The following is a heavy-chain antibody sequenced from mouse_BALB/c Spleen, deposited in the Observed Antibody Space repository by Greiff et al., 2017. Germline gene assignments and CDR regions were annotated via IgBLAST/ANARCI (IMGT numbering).Heavy chain of an antibody. CDR1: GYTFTDYY. Sequence: VKLVESGAELARPGASVKLSCKASGYTFTDYYINWVKQRTGQGLEWIGEIYPGSGNTYYNEKFKGKATLTADKSSSTAYMQLSSLTSEDSAVYFCARWGAYWGQGTLVTVSA. V-gene: IGHV1-77*01. CDR3: ARWGAY. CDR2: IYPGSGNT. J-gene: IGHJ3*01.